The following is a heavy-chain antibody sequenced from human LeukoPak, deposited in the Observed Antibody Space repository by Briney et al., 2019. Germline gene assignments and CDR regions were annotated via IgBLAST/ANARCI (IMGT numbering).Heavy chain of an antibody. CDR2: IHRNGST. J-gene: IGHJ4*02. Sequence: SETLSLTCTISGASISNYFWSWIRQPAGKGLEFIGRIHRNGSTSYNPSLKSRVTMSVDTSKKQFSLKLSSVTAADTAMYYCAMQGNSLTYYFDYWGQGALVTVSS. CDR1: GASISNYF. D-gene: IGHD2/OR15-2a*01. V-gene: IGHV4-4*07. CDR3: AMQGNSLTYYFDY.